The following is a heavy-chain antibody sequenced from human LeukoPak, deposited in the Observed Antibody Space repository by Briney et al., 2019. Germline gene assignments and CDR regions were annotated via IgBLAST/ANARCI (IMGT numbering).Heavy chain of an antibody. CDR3: ARHRSLKWELEDNWFDP. CDR2: IYFSGSP. Sequence: SETLSLTCIVSGGSIRSSSFYWGWIRQPPGKGLEWIGSIYFSGSPYYSPPLKSRVTISVDTSKNQFSLRLSSVIAADTAVYYCARHRSLKWELEDNWFDPWGQGTLVTVSS. J-gene: IGHJ5*02. CDR1: GGSIRSSSFY. V-gene: IGHV4-39*01. D-gene: IGHD1-26*01.